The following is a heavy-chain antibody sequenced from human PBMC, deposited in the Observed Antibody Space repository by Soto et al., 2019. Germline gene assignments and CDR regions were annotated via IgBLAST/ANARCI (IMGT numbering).Heavy chain of an antibody. CDR2: ISYDGSNK. CDR1: GFTFSSYA. J-gene: IGHJ6*02. D-gene: IGHD3-10*01. CDR3: ARDRKYYYGSGSRPYYYYGMDV. V-gene: IGHV3-30-3*01. Sequence: PGGSLRLSCAASGFTFSSYAMHWVRQAPGKGLEWVAVISYDGSNKYYADSVKGRFTISRDNSKNTLYLQMNSLRAEDTAVYYCARDRKYYYGSGSRPYYYYGMDVWGQGTTVTVSS.